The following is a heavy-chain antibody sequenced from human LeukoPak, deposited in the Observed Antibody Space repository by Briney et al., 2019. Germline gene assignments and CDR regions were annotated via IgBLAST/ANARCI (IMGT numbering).Heavy chain of an antibody. J-gene: IGHJ6*02. V-gene: IGHV7-4-1*02. D-gene: IGHD3-22*01. Sequence: GASVKVSRKASGYAFTSYAMNWVRQAPGQGLEWMGWINTNTGNPTYAQGFTGRFVFSLDTSVSTAYLQISSLKAEDTAVYYCARDYYDSSGYPGMDVWGQGTTVTVSS. CDR3: ARDYYDSSGYPGMDV. CDR1: GYAFTSYA. CDR2: INTNTGNP.